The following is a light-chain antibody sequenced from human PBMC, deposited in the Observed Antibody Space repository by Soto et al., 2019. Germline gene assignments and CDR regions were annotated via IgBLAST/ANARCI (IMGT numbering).Light chain of an antibody. CDR2: AIS. J-gene: IGKJ1*01. V-gene: IGKV1-39*01. CDR3: QQSYSITPWT. CDR1: QTINTY. Sequence: DIQMTQSPSSLSASVGDSVTISCRAGQTINTYLNWYQQKPGQAPKVMIFAISTLQPGVPSRFRGSGSGTEFSLTISSLHPEDAATYYCQQSYSITPWTFGQGTKVQIK.